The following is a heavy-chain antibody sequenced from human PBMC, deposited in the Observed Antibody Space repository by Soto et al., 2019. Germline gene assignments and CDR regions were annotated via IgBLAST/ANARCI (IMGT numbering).Heavy chain of an antibody. CDR2: TYWDDDN. CDR1: GFSLNERAVG. Sequence: QITLEESGPTLVKPTQTLTLTCTFSGFSLNERAVGAGWIRQPPGKALEWLAFTYWDDDNHYSPSLKNRLTITKDTSKNQVVLTMTNTDPADTATYYCAHGSGWLFDYWGQGTQVTVSS. CDR3: AHGSGWLFDY. J-gene: IGHJ4*02. V-gene: IGHV2-5*02. D-gene: IGHD6-19*01.